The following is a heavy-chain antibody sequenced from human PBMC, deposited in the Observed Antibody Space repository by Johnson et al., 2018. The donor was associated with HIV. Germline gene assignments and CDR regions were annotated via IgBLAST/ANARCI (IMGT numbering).Heavy chain of an antibody. CDR3: ARGRIYGAFAFDI. V-gene: IGHV3-30*03. J-gene: IGHJ3*02. CDR1: GFSFSTYN. D-gene: IGHD3-10*01. CDR2: ISYSGSDT. Sequence: QVQLVESGGGVVQPGRSLRLSCAASGFSFSTYNMHWVRHAPGRGLEWVAFISYSGSDTYYVDSVRGRFTVSRDNSENTLFLQMNSLRAEDTAVYYCARGRIYGAFAFDIWGQGTMVTVSS.